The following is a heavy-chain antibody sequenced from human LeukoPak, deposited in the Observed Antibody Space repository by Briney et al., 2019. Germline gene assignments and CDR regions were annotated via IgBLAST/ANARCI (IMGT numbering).Heavy chain of an antibody. V-gene: IGHV3-53*05. Sequence: QPGGSLRLSCAASGFTASSNYMSWVRQAPGKGLEWVSFIFSGVSTYYADSVKGRFTISRDNSKNSLYLQMNSLRTEDTALYYCAKVGRRGIAARLDYYYYYMDVWGKGTTVTVSS. D-gene: IGHD6-6*01. CDR2: IFSGVST. CDR1: GFTASSNY. CDR3: AKVGRRGIAARLDYYYYYMDV. J-gene: IGHJ6*03.